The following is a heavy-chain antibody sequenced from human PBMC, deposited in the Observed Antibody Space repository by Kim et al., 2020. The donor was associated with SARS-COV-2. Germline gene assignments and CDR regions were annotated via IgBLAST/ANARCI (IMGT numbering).Heavy chain of an antibody. CDR2: IWYDGSNK. J-gene: IGHJ3*02. Sequence: GGSLRLSCAASGFTFSSYGMHWVRQAPGKGLEWVAVIWYDGSNKYYADSVKGRFTISRDNSKNTLYLQMNSLRAEDTAVYYCAKLFGYGDKGNNDAFDIWGQGTMVTVSS. CDR3: AKLFGYGDKGNNDAFDI. D-gene: IGHD4-17*01. V-gene: IGHV3-33*06. CDR1: GFTFSSYG.